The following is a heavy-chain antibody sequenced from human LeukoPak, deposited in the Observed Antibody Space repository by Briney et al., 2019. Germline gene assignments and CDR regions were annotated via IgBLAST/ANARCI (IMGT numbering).Heavy chain of an antibody. CDR1: GGSISSYY. CDR3: ARSLYSGSQEGDY. Sequence: SETLSLTCTVSGGSISSYYWSWIRQPPGKGLEWIGYIYYSGSTNYNPSLKSRVTISVDTSKNQFSLKLSSVTAADTAVYYCARSLYSGSQEGDYWGQGTLVTVSS. J-gene: IGHJ4*02. CDR2: IYYSGST. V-gene: IGHV4-59*01. D-gene: IGHD1-26*01.